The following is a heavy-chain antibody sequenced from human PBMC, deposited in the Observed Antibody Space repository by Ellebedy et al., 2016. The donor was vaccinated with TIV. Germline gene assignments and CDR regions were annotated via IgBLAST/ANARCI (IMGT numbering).Heavy chain of an antibody. Sequence: GESLKISCKGSGYSFTSYWIGWVRQMPGKGLEWMGIIYPGDSDTRYSPSFQGQVTISADKSISTAYLQWSSLKASDTAMHYCARQEGNYYDSNEAGEFQHWGQGTLVTVSS. D-gene: IGHD3-22*01. V-gene: IGHV5-51*01. CDR1: GYSFTSYW. J-gene: IGHJ1*01. CDR2: IYPGDSDT. CDR3: ARQEGNYYDSNEAGEFQH.